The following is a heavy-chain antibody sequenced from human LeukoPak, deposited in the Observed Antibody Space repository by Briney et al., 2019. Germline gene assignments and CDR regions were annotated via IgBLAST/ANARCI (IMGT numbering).Heavy chain of an antibody. J-gene: IGHJ4*02. D-gene: IGHD1-26*01. CDR3: AKGSSGSSRVPLDNFDY. Sequence: GRSLRLSCAASGFTFSNYAVHWVRQAPGKGLQWVAVISYDGSNKYYADSVKGRFTISRDNSKNTLYLQMNSLRAEDTAVYYCAKGSSGSSRVPLDNFDYWGQGTLVTVSS. V-gene: IGHV3-30*18. CDR2: ISYDGSNK. CDR1: GFTFSNYA.